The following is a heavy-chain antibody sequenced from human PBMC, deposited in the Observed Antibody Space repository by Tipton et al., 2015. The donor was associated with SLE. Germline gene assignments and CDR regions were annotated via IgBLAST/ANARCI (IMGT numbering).Heavy chain of an antibody. V-gene: IGHV4-59*11. Sequence: TLSLTCSVSGGSLSGHYWSWIRQTPGMRLEWIGYIYFSGSTNYNPSFSGRVTISLDRSTDQVSLHLDAVTAADTAVYYCATSYDSSGSDYWGQGTLVTVSS. CDR3: ATSYDSSGSDY. D-gene: IGHD3-22*01. CDR2: IYFSGST. CDR1: GGSLSGHY. J-gene: IGHJ4*02.